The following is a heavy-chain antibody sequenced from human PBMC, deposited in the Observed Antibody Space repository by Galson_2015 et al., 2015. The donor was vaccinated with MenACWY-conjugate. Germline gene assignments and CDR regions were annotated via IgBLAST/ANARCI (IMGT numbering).Heavy chain of an antibody. CDR3: AKYFVTSFDY. CDR1: GFTFSSYW. V-gene: IGHV3-7*05. Sequence: SLRISCEASGFTFSSYWMSWVRQAPGKGLEWVANINHLGSDKNYVDSVKGRFTITRDNAKNSLFLHMYSLRAEDTAVYYCAKYFVTSFDYWGQRSLVTVSS. D-gene: IGHD2/OR15-2a*01. CDR2: INHLGSDK. J-gene: IGHJ4*02.